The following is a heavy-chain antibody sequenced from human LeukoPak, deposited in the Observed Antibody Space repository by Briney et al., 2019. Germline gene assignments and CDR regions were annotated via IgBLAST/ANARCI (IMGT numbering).Heavy chain of an antibody. D-gene: IGHD2-15*01. Sequence: GGSLRLSCAASGFTFSNYNMNWVRQAPGKGLEWVSSISTSSTYMYYADSVKGRFTISRDNAKNSLYLQMNSLRAEDTAVYYCARDTDPGYCSGGSCYSHYYYGMDVWGQGTTVTVSS. CDR2: ISTSSTYM. J-gene: IGHJ6*02. CDR3: ARDTDPGYCSGGSCYSHYYYGMDV. V-gene: IGHV3-21*01. CDR1: GFTFSNYN.